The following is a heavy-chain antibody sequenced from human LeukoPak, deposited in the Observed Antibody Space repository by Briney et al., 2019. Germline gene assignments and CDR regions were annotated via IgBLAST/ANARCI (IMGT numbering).Heavy chain of an antibody. J-gene: IGHJ4*02. CDR2: INPNSGGT. CDR1: GYTFTGYY. D-gene: IGHD1-26*01. V-gene: IGHV1-2*02. CDR3: AREGGSGSYSYHFDF. Sequence: ASVKVSCKASGYTFTGYYMHWVRQAPGQGLEWMGWINPNSGGTNYAQKFQGRVTMTRDTSISTAYMELSRLRSDDTAVYYCAREGGSGSYSYHFDFWGQGAPLTVSS.